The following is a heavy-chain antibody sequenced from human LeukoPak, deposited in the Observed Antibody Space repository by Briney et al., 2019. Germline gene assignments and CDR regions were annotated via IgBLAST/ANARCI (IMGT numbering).Heavy chain of an antibody. CDR2: IYPKSGGT. D-gene: IGHD2-15*01. CDR1: GYIITGYY. V-gene: IGHV1-2*06. Sequence: VASEKVSCEASGYIITGYYLHWVRQAPGEGLEWMGRIYPKSGGTKYAHKLQGRVSMTKDTSISIAYMELSRLRPDATARYYLAREAYGGSPPDDAFDIWGQGTMVTVSS. CDR3: AREAYGGSPPDDAFDI. J-gene: IGHJ3*02.